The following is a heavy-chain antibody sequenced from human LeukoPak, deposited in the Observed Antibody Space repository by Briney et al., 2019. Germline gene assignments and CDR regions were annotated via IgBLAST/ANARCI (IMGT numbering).Heavy chain of an antibody. CDR2: IYYSGST. V-gene: IGHV4-30-4*01. D-gene: IGHD2-2*01. CDR3: AREGGRDQVLWGNWYFDL. Sequence: SQTLSLTCTVSGGSISTGDYYWSWIRQSPGKGPEWIGYIYYSGSTYYNPSLKSRVTISVNTSKKQFSLKLRTVTAADTAVYYCAREGGRDQVLWGNWYFDLWGRGTLVTVSS. J-gene: IGHJ2*01. CDR1: GGSISTGDYY.